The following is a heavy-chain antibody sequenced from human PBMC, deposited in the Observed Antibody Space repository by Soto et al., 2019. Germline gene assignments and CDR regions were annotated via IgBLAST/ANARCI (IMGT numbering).Heavy chain of an antibody. CDR1: GGSISSYY. CDR2: IYYSGST. Sequence: QVQLQESGPGLVKPSETLSLTCTVSGGSISSYYWSWIRQPPGKGLEWIGYIYYSGSTNYNPSLMSRVTISVDTSKNQFSLKLSSVTAADTAVYYCASTMTTVPYWGQGTLVTVSS. J-gene: IGHJ4*02. V-gene: IGHV4-59*08. CDR3: ASTMTTVPY. D-gene: IGHD4-17*01.